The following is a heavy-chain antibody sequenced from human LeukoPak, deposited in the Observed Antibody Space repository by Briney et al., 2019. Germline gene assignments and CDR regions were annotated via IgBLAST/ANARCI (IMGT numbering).Heavy chain of an antibody. V-gene: IGHV3-66*01. Sequence: PGGSLRLSCAASGFTVSSNYMSWVRQAPGKGLEWVSVIYSGAGTYYADSVKGRFTISRDNSKNMVYLQMNSLRAEDTAVYYCARASFWFDYSGYYFDYWGQGTLVTVSS. D-gene: IGHD2-15*01. J-gene: IGHJ4*02. CDR1: GFTVSSNY. CDR3: ARASFWFDYSGYYFDY. CDR2: IYSGAGT.